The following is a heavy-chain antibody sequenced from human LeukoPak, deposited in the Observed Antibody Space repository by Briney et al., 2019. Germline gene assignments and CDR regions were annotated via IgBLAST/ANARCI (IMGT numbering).Heavy chain of an antibody. J-gene: IGHJ3*02. CDR3: AGEDYFDSSGYASWRFDI. D-gene: IGHD3-22*01. CDR2: INPRRGT. CDR1: GGSFSGYY. V-gene: IGHV4-34*01. Sequence: SETLSLTCAVYGGSFSGYYWNWIRQPPGKGLEWIGEINPRRGTTYNPSLKSRVTISVDTSKKQFSLKLTSVTTADTAVYYCAGEDYFDSSGYASWRFDIWGQGTMVTVSS.